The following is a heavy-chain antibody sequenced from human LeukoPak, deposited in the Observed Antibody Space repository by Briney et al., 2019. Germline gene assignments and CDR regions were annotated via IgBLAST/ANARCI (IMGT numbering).Heavy chain of an antibody. J-gene: IGHJ4*02. CDR3: AKAPNTSSGWAFDY. CDR1: GSTFSSYG. Sequence: GGSLRLSCAASGSTFSSYGMHWVRQAPGKGLEWVAVISYDGSNKYYADSVKGRFTISRDNSKNTLYLQMNSLRAEDTAVYYCAKAPNTSSGWAFDYWGQGTLVTVSS. CDR2: ISYDGSNK. D-gene: IGHD6-19*01. V-gene: IGHV3-30*18.